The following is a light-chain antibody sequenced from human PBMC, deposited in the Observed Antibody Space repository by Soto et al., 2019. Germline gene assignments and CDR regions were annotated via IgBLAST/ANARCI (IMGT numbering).Light chain of an antibody. CDR2: EVS. Sequence: QSALTQPPSASGSPGQSVTISCTGTSSDVGGYNYVTWYQQHPGKAPKLMIYEVSKRPSGVPDRFSGSKSGNTASLTVSGLHAEDEADYYCSSYAGSNNPVVFGGGTKLTVL. CDR3: SSYAGSNNPVV. V-gene: IGLV2-8*01. CDR1: SSDVGGYNY. J-gene: IGLJ2*01.